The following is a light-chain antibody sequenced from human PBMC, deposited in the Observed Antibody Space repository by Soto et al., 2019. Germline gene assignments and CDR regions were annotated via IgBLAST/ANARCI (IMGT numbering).Light chain of an antibody. V-gene: IGLV1-44*01. CDR3: AAWDDSLNVYV. CDR2: SNT. CDR1: SSNIGSNS. Sequence: QPVLTQPPSASGTPGQRVTISCSGSSSNIGSNSVNWYQQLPGTAPKLLIYSNTQRPSGVPDRFSGSKSGTSASLAISGLQSEDEADYYCAAWDDSLNVYVFGTGTKVTVL. J-gene: IGLJ1*01.